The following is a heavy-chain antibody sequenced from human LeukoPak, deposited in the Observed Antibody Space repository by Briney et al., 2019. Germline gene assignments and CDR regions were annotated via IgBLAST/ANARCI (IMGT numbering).Heavy chain of an antibody. J-gene: IGHJ5*02. D-gene: IGHD3-3*01. CDR1: GGSISSGDYY. V-gene: IGHV4-30-4*01. CDR2: IYYSGST. Sequence: SETLSLTCTVSGGSISSGDYYWSWIRQPPGKGLEWIGYIYYSGSTYYNPSPKSRVTISVDTSKNQFSLKLSSVTAADTAVYYCARGTRITIFGVVTISNWFDPWGQGTLVTVSS. CDR3: ARGTRITIFGVVTISNWFDP.